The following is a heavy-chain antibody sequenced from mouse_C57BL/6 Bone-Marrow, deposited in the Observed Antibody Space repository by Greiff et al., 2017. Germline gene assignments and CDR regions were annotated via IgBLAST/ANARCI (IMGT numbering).Heavy chain of an antibody. J-gene: IGHJ4*01. V-gene: IGHV5-12*01. Sequence: EVKLMESGGGLVQPGGSLKLSCAASGFTFSDYYMYWVRQTPEKRLEWVAYISNGGGSTYYPDTVKGRFTISRDNAKNTLYLQMSRLKSEDTAMYYCARRVIYYYGSSYEDAMDYWGQGTSVTVSS. CDR3: ARRVIYYYGSSYEDAMDY. CDR1: GFTFSDYY. CDR2: ISNGGGST. D-gene: IGHD1-1*01.